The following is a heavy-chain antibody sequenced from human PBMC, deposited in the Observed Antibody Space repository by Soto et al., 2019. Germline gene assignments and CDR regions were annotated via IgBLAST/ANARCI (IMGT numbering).Heavy chain of an antibody. Sequence: GGSLRLSCAASGFTFSSYEMNWVRQAPGKGLEWVSYISSSGSTICYADSVKGRFTISRDNAKNSLYLQMNSLRAEDTAVYYCARAKHIVVVTANVGAFDIWGQGTMVTVSS. D-gene: IGHD2-21*02. V-gene: IGHV3-48*03. CDR1: GFTFSSYE. J-gene: IGHJ3*02. CDR2: ISSSGSTI. CDR3: ARAKHIVVVTANVGAFDI.